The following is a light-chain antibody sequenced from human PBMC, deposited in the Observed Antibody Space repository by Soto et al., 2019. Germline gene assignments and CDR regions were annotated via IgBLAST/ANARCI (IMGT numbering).Light chain of an antibody. CDR1: SGDVGGYDF. V-gene: IGLV2-14*01. CDR2: EVT. J-gene: IGLJ2*01. Sequence: QSALTQPASVSGSPGQSITISCTGTSGDVGGYDFVSWYQQHPGKAPKLIIYEVTNRPSRVSYRFSGSKSGNTASLTISGLQAEDEADYYCSSYTTSTTVVFGGGTKLTVL. CDR3: SSYTTSTTVV.